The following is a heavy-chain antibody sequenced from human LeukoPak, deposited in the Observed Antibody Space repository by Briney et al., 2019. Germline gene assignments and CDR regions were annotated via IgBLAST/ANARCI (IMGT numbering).Heavy chain of an antibody. CDR1: GGSISSSSYY. V-gene: IGHV4-61*01. J-gene: IGHJ4*02. D-gene: IGHD3-16*01. CDR2: IYYSGST. CDR3: ASFGGPFDY. Sequence: SETLSLTRTVSGGSISSSSYYWSWIRQPPGKGLEWIGYIYYSGSTNYNPSLKSRVTISVDTSKNQFSLKLSSVTAADTAVYYCASFGGPFDYWGQGTLVTVSS.